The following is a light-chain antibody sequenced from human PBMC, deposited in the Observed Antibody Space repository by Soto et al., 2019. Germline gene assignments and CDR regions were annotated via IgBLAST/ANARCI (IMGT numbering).Light chain of an antibody. CDR3: CSYAGSTTWV. J-gene: IGLJ3*02. CDR2: EVN. V-gene: IGLV2-23*02. Sequence: QSVLTQPASMSGSPGQSITISCTGTNSDIGDFNLVSWYQQHPGKAPKVLLYEVNERPSGVSNRFSGSKSGNTASLTISGPQAEDEADYYCCSYAGSTTWVFGGGTQLTVL. CDR1: NSDIGDFNL.